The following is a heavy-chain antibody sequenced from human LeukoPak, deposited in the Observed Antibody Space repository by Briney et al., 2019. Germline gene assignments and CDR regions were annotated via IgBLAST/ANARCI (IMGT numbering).Heavy chain of an antibody. D-gene: IGHD3-22*01. V-gene: IGHV1-2*02. CDR1: GYTFTDYF. CDR2: INPKSGDT. CDR3: ARVVYDSSGYYLGY. Sequence: ALVKVSCKASGYTFTDYFIHWVRQAPGQGLEWMGWINPKSGDTKYRQKFQGRVTVTRDTSITTAYMELSRLTSDDTAICYCARVVYDSSGYYLGYWGQGTMVTVSS. J-gene: IGHJ4*02.